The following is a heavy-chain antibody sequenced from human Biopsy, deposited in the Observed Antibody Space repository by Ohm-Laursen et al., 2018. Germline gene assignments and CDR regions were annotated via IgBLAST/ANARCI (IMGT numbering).Heavy chain of an antibody. J-gene: IGHJ6*02. CDR3: ARAVDYYDPYYYYGLDV. V-gene: IGHV4-34*01. Sequence: GTLPFTCAVYGGSFSGYYWSWIRQPPGKGLEWIGEINHRGSTNYNPSLKSRVTISVDTSKNQFSLKLRSVTAADTAVYYCARAVDYYDPYYYYGLDVWGQGTTVTVSS. CDR2: INHRGST. D-gene: IGHD3-16*01. CDR1: GGSFSGYY.